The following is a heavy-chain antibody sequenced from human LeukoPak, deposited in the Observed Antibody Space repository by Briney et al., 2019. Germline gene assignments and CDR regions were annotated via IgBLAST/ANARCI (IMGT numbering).Heavy chain of an antibody. CDR2: IYYSGST. D-gene: IGHD6-13*01. J-gene: IGHJ6*03. V-gene: IGHV4-59*01. Sequence: SETLSLTCTVSGGSISSYYWSWIRQPPGKGLEWIGYIYYSGSTNYNPSLKSRVTISVDTSKNQFSLKLSSVTAADTAVYYCAREGSAYSSSWYEFRLYYYYYMDVWGKGTTVTISS. CDR1: GGSISSYY. CDR3: AREGSAYSSSWYEFRLYYYYYMDV.